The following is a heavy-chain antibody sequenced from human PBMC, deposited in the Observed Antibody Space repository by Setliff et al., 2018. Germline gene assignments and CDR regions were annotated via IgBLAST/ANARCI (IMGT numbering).Heavy chain of an antibody. D-gene: IGHD3-16*01. J-gene: IGHJ3*02. CDR2: IYPGDSDT. V-gene: IGHV5-51*01. CDR3: ARLGGWLTSPETPGAFDI. Sequence: PGESLKISCKGSGYSFTSYWIGWVRQMPGKGLEWMGIIYPGDSDTRYSPSFQGQVTISADKSISTAYLQWSSLKASDTAIYHCARLGGWLTSPETPGAFDIWGQGTMVTV. CDR1: GYSFTSYW.